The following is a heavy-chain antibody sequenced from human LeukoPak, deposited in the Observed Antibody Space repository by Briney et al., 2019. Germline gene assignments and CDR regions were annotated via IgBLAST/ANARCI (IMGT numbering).Heavy chain of an antibody. Sequence: ASVKVSCKASGYTFTSYYMHWVRQAPGQGLEWMGRIIPIFGTANYAQKFQGRVTITTDESTSTAYMELSSLRSEDTAVYYCASHMVARFDYWGQGTLVTVSS. CDR2: IIPIFGTA. CDR3: ASHMVARFDY. J-gene: IGHJ4*02. V-gene: IGHV1-69*05. CDR1: GYTFTSYY. D-gene: IGHD2-21*01.